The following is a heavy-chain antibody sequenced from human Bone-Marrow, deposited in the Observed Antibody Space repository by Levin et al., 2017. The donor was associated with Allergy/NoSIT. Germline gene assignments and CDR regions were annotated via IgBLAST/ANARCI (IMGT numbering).Heavy chain of an antibody. CDR3: ARAPTRDTSGWLAF. J-gene: IGHJ4*02. V-gene: IGHV3-30-3*01. CDR2: ISFDGSKK. D-gene: IGHD6-19*01. CDR1: GFTFNSSA. Sequence: LSLTCAASGFTFNSSAMHWVRQAPGKGLEWVAVISFDGSKKYDAASVKGRFTISRDNSQNTLYLQLDSLRLEDTAVYYCARAPTRDTSGWLAFWGQGTLVTVSS.